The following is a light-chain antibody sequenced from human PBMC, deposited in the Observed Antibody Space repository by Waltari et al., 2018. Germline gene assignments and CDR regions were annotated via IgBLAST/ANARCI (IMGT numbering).Light chain of an antibody. CDR2: QDR. J-gene: IGLJ2*01. CDR1: TLGDKY. V-gene: IGLV3-1*01. Sequence: SYELTQPPSVSVSPGQTARITCSGNTLGDKYACWYHQKPGQSPVLVIYQDRKRPSGIPELFSGSNSGNTATLTISGTQAMDEADYYCQAWDNSTAVFGGGTKLTVL. CDR3: QAWDNSTAV.